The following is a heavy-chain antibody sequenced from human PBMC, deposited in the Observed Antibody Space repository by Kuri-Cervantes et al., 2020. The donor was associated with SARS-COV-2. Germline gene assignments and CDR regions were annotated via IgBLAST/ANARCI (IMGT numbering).Heavy chain of an antibody. CDR2: IYPGYSDT. CDR1: GYSFTSYW. J-gene: IGHJ3*02. D-gene: IGHD6-25*01. CDR3: ARSAAPNAFDI. V-gene: IGHV5-51*01. Sequence: GESLKISCKGSGYSFTSYWFGWVRQMPGKGLEWMGIIYPGYSDTSFRPSFQSQVTISADKSISTAYLQGSSLKASDTAMYYCARSAAPNAFDIWGQGTMVTVSS.